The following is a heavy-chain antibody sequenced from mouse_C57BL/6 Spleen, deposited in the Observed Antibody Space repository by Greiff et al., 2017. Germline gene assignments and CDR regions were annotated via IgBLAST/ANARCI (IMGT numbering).Heavy chain of an antibody. CDR1: GFTFSDYG. J-gene: IGHJ3*01. CDR2: ISSGSSTL. CDR3: ASELGRAWFAY. Sequence: EVMLVESGGGLVKPGGSLKLSCAASGFTFSDYGMHWVRQAPEKGLEWVAYISSGSSTLYYADTVKGRFTISRDNAKNTLFLQMTSLRSEDTAMYYCASELGRAWFAYWGQGTLVTVSA. D-gene: IGHD4-1*01. V-gene: IGHV5-17*01.